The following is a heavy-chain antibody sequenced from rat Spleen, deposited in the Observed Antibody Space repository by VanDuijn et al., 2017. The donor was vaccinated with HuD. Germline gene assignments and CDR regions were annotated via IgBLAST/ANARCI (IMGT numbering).Heavy chain of an antibody. Sequence: EVQLVETGGSLVQPGKSLKLTCATSGFTFSDAWMHWVRQSPEKQLEWVAQIKAKSNNYATYYAESVKGRFTISRDESKSSVYLQMNNLKEEDTAIYYCASPSYWGQGTLVTVSS. CDR3: ASPSY. CDR2: IKAKSNNYAT. CDR1: GFTFSDAW. J-gene: IGHJ3*01. V-gene: IGHV6-8*01.